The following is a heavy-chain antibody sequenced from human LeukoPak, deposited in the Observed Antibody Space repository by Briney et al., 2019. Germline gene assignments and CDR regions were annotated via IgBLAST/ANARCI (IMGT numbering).Heavy chain of an antibody. CDR2: DGSNK. D-gene: IGHD6-13*01. Sequence: DGSNKYYADSVKGRFTISRDNAKNSLYLQMNSLRAEDTAVYYCARDRPYPIAARQRGPFDPWGQGTLVTVSS. V-gene: IGHV3-30*07. CDR3: ARDRPYPIAARQRGPFDP. J-gene: IGHJ5*02.